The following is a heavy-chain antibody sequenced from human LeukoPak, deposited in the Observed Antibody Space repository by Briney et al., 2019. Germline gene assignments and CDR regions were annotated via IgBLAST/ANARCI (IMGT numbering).Heavy chain of an antibody. CDR1: GFTFSNYW. V-gene: IGHV3-7*01. CDR2: IKQDGSEK. CDR3: ARDNGVVHGVYYMDV. J-gene: IGHJ6*03. D-gene: IGHD3-3*01. Sequence: GGSLRLSCAASGFTFSNYWMTWVRQAPGKGLEWVADIKQDGSEKLYVKSVRGRFTISRDNAKMSLFLQMNSLRDEDTAVYYCARDNGVVHGVYYMDVWGKGTTVTVS.